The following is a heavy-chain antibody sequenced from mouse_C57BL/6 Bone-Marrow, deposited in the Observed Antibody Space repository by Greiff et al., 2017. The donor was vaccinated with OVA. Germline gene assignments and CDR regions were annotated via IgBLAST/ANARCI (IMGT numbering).Heavy chain of an antibody. D-gene: IGHD2-1*01. CDR1: GFTFSSYA. J-gene: IGHJ2*01. Sequence: EVKLMESGGGLVKPGGSLKLSCAASGFTFSSYAMSWVRQTPEKRLEWVATISDGGSYTYYPDNVKGRFTISRDNAKNNLYLQMSSLKSEDTAMYYCARRGDGNLYYFDYWGQGTTLTVSS. CDR3: ARRGDGNLYYFDY. CDR2: ISDGGSYT. V-gene: IGHV5-4*03.